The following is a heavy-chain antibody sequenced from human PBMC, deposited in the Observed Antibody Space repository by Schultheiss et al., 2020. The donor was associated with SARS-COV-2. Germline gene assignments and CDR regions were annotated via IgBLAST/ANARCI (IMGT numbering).Heavy chain of an antibody. Sequence: GGSLRLSCAASGFTFSSYAMSWVRQAPGKGLEWVSSISSSSSYIYYADSVKGRFTISRDNAKNSLYLQMNSLRAEDTAVYYCAIPVLGSWYNGMDVWGQGTTVTVSS. CDR3: AIPVLGSWYNGMDV. CDR1: GFTFSSYA. V-gene: IGHV3-21*01. J-gene: IGHJ6*02. CDR2: ISSSSSYI. D-gene: IGHD6-13*01.